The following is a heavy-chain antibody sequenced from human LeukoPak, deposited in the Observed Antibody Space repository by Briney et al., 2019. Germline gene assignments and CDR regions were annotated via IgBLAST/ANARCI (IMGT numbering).Heavy chain of an antibody. CDR1: GYTFTGSY. J-gene: IGHJ4*02. Sequence: GASVKVSCKASGYTFTGSYMHWVRQAPGQGLEWMGWINPNSGGTNYAQKFQGRVTMTRDTSISTAYMELSRLRSDDTAVYYCARGYCSSTSCYLFDYWGQGTLVTVSS. CDR3: ARGYCSSTSCYLFDY. D-gene: IGHD2-2*01. V-gene: IGHV1-2*02. CDR2: INPNSGGT.